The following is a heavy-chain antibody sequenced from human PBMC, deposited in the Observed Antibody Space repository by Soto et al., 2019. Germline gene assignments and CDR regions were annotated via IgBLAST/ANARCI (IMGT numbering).Heavy chain of an antibody. CDR2: IWYDGSHK. CDR3: ARDYSSSSGGPDY. Sequence: EGSLRLSCAASGFIFSNYGMHWVRQSPGKGLEWVAVIWYDGSHKYYADSVKGRFTISRDNSKSTLNLLMNSLRAEDSAVYFCARDYSSSSGGPDYWGQGTLVTVSS. J-gene: IGHJ4*02. V-gene: IGHV3-33*01. D-gene: IGHD6-6*01. CDR1: GFIFSNYG.